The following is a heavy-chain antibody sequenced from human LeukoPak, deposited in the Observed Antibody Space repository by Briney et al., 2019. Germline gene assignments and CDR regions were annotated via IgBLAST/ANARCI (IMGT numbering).Heavy chain of an antibody. CDR3: ARGSRTSVRLGVLSY. D-gene: IGHD5/OR15-5a*01. J-gene: IGHJ4*02. V-gene: IGHV4-34*01. CDR2: INHSGST. Sequence: PSETLSLTCAVSGGSISSGGYYWSWIRQPPGKGLEWIGEINHSGSTNYNPSLKSRVTISVDTSKNQFSLKLSSVTAADTAVYYCARGSRTSVRLGVLSYWGQGTLVTVSS. CDR1: GGSISSGGYY.